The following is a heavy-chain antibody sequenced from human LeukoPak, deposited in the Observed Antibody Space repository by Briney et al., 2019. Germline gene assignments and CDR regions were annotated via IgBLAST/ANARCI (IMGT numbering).Heavy chain of an antibody. D-gene: IGHD3-16*01. CDR1: GFTVSNNY. Sequence: QPGGSLRLSCAASGFTVSNNYMRWVRQAPGKGLEWVSLIYSGGSTYYADSVKGRFTISRDNSKNTVYLQMNSLRAEDTAVYYCAKAGSRLVYFDYWGQGTLVTVSS. CDR2: IYSGGST. V-gene: IGHV3-66*01. J-gene: IGHJ4*02. CDR3: AKAGSRLVYFDY.